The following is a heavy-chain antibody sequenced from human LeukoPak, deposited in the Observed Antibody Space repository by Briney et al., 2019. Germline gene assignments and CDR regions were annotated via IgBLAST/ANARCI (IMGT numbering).Heavy chain of an antibody. V-gene: IGHV3-7*01. J-gene: IGHJ4*02. CDR3: ARDDWARTAY. Sequence: GGSLRLSCVASGFTFSSYWMSWVRQAPGKGLEWVANIKQDGSEKYYVDSVKGRITISRDNDKNSLYLQMNSLRAEDTAVYYCARDDWARTAYWGQGTLVTVSS. D-gene: IGHD3-9*01. CDR2: IKQDGSEK. CDR1: GFTFSSYW.